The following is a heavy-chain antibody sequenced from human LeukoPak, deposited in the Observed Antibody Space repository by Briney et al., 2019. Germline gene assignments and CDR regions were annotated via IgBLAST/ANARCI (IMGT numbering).Heavy chain of an antibody. Sequence: GGSLRLSCAASGFTVSSNYMSWVRQAPGKGLEWVSVIYSGGSTYYADSVKGRFTISRDNSKNTLYLQMNSLRAEDTAVYYCARGRTNYYDSSGYWGQGTLVTVSS. CDR3: ARGRTNYYDSSGY. CDR1: GFTVSSNY. D-gene: IGHD3-22*01. J-gene: IGHJ4*02. CDR2: IYSGGST. V-gene: IGHV3-53*01.